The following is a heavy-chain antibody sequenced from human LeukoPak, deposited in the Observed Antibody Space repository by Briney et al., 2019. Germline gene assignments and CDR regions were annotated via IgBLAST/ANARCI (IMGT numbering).Heavy chain of an antibody. CDR1: GGTFSSYA. J-gene: IGHJ4*02. V-gene: IGHV1-8*02. Sequence: ASVKVSCKASGGTFSSYAISWVRQATGQGLEWMGWMNPNSGNTGYAQKFQGRVTMTRNTSISTAYMELSSLRSEDTAVYYCASFGTPGFDYWGQGTLVTVSS. CDR3: ASFGTPGFDY. D-gene: IGHD3-10*01. CDR2: MNPNSGNT.